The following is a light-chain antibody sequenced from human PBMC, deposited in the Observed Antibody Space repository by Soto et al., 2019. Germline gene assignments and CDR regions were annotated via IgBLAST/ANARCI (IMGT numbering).Light chain of an antibody. CDR2: GDS. Sequence: QSVLTQPPSVSGAPGQRVTISCTGSSSNIGAGYNVHWYQQVPGTAPKLLIYGDSNRPSGVPDRFSGSKSGTSASLAITGRQAEDEAGYYCQSYDSSLSGWLFGGGTKLTVL. J-gene: IGLJ3*02. V-gene: IGLV1-40*01. CDR3: QSYDSSLSGWL. CDR1: SSNIGAGYN.